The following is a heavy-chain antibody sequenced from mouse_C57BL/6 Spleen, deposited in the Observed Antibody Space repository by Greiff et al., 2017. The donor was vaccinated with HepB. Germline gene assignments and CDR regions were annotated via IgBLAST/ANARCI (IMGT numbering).Heavy chain of an antibody. J-gene: IGHJ1*03. CDR1: GYSITSGYY. CDR3: ARAPDWYFDV. V-gene: IGHV3-6*01. CDR2: ISYDGSN. Sequence: EVKLLESGPGLVKPSQSLSLTCSVTGYSITSGYYWNWIRQFPGNKLEWMGYISYDGSNNYNPSLKNRISITRDTSKNQFFLKLNSVTTEDTATYYCARAPDWYFDVWGTGTTVTVSS.